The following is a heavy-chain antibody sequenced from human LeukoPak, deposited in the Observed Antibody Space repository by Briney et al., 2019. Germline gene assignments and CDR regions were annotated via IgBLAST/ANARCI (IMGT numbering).Heavy chain of an antibody. V-gene: IGHV1-18*01. J-gene: IGHJ4*02. D-gene: IGHD4-11*01. CDR3: ARESTVTFLV. Sequence: ASVKVSCKTSGYSFSTYGISWVRQAPGQGLEWMGWISAYNGNTNYAQKFQGRVTMTTDTSTSTAHLEMRSLRPDDTAVYYCARESTVTFLVWGQGTLVTVSS. CDR2: ISAYNGNT. CDR1: GYSFSTYG.